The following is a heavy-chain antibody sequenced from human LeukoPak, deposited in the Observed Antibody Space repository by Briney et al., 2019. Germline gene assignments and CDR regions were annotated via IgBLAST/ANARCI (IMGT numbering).Heavy chain of an antibody. CDR1: GFTLSVYY. CDR3: ARDAFASGSHDY. Sequence: PGGSLRLSCEASGFTLSVYYMSWFRQAPGKGLEGIGYISSTGSYTTYADSVRGRFTISRDNAKNSLFLQMNSLTAEDTALYYCARDAFASGSHDYWGQGNLVTVSS. V-gene: IGHV3-11*06. D-gene: IGHD3-10*01. J-gene: IGHJ4*02. CDR2: ISSTGSYT.